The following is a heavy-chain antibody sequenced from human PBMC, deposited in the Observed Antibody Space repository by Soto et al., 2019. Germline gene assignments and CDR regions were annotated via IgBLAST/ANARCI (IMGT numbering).Heavy chain of an antibody. V-gene: IGHV3-48*03. D-gene: IGHD3-10*01. J-gene: IGHJ6*02. CDR1: GCTFSSYE. CDR2: ISKSSSVI. Sequence: PGGSLSLSWAASGCTFSSYEMHWVSQAPGKGLEWLSYISKSSSVIYYADSVKGRFTISRDNAKNSLYLQMNSLRAEDTAVYYCARMSAGGSLYYYYGMDVWGQGTTVTRSS. CDR3: ARMSAGGSLYYYYGMDV.